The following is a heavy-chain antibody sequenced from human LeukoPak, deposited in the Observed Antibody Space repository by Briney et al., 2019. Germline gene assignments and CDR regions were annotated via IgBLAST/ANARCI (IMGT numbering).Heavy chain of an antibody. Sequence: TSETLSLTCIVSGGSISSISSNNYHWGWIRQPPGKGLEWIGSIYYSGSTYYNPSLKSRVTISVDTSKNQFSLKLSSVTAADTAVYYCARGSYSSQIPLGIWGQGTMVTVFS. CDR3: ARGSYSSQIPLGI. CDR2: IYYSGST. J-gene: IGHJ3*02. D-gene: IGHD6-13*01. V-gene: IGHV4-39*07. CDR1: GGSISSISSNNYH.